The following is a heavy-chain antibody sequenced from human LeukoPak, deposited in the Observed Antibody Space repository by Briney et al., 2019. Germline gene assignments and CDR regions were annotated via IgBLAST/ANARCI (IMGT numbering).Heavy chain of an antibody. J-gene: IGHJ3*02. CDR3: ARGNSAIGGAFDI. V-gene: IGHV1-2*02. CDR1: GYTFTGYY. CDR2: INPNSGGT. D-gene: IGHD1-7*01. Sequence: GASVKVSCKASGYTFTGYYMHWVRQAPGQGLEWMGWINPNSGGTNYAQKFQGRVTMTRDTSISTAYMELSRLRSDDTAVYYCARGNSAIGGAFDIWGQGTMVTVSS.